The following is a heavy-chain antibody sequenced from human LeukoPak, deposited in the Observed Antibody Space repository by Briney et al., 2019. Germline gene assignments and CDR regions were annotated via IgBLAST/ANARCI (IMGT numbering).Heavy chain of an antibody. CDR2: TYYRSKWYY. V-gene: IGHV6-1*01. J-gene: IGHJ4*02. CDR3: ARGATAYFDY. Sequence: SQTLSLTCAISGDSVSSNIVAWNWVRQSPSRGLEWLGRTYYRSKWYYDYAVSVKSRLIINPDTSKNQLSLQLKSVTPEDTAVYYCARGATAYFDYWGQGTLVTVSS. CDR1: GDSVSSNIVA.